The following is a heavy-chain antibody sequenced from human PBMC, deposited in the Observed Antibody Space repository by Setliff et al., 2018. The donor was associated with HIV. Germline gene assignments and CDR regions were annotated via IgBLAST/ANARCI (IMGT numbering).Heavy chain of an antibody. Sequence: ASVKVSCKISGYTLTELSIHWVRQAPGKGLEWMANFDPEDGETFYAQKFQGRLTVTEDTSTDTAYMELSSLRSDDTATYYCATDPGYSSTWYSESFQHWGQGTVVTVSS. CDR2: FDPEDGET. D-gene: IGHD6-13*01. CDR1: GYTLTELS. CDR3: ATDPGYSSTWYSESFQH. J-gene: IGHJ1*01. V-gene: IGHV1-24*01.